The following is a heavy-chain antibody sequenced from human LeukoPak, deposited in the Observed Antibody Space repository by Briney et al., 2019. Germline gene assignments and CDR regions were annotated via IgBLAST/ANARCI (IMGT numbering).Heavy chain of an antibody. D-gene: IGHD6-19*01. Sequence: ASVKVSCKASGYTFTSYGISWVRQAPGQGLEWMGWISAYNGNTNYTQKLQGRVTMTTDTSTSTAYMELRSLRSDDTAVYYCARDRSSSGWPGLSFFDYWGQGTLVTVSS. CDR2: ISAYNGNT. CDR1: GYTFTSYG. J-gene: IGHJ4*02. V-gene: IGHV1-18*01. CDR3: ARDRSSSGWPGLSFFDY.